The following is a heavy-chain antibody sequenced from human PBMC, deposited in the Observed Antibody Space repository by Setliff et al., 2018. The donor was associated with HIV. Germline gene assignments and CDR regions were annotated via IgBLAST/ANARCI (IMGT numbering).Heavy chain of an antibody. J-gene: IGHJ6*03. Sequence: SETLSLTCTVSGGSISSGSYYWSWIRQPAGKGLEWIGHIYTSGSTNYNPSLKSRVTISVDTSKNTFSLKLSSVAAADTAVYYCARETGTYNYYYMDVWGKGTTVTVSS. CDR1: GGSISSGSYY. V-gene: IGHV4-61*09. D-gene: IGHD1-1*01. CDR2: IYTSGST. CDR3: ARETGTYNYYYMDV.